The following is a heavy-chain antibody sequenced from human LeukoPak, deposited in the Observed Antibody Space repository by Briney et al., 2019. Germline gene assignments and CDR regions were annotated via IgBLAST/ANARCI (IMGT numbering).Heavy chain of an antibody. CDR3: ARTGNSAFDI. Sequence: SETLSLTCTVSGGXISSYYCSWIRQPPGKGLEWIGYIYYSGSTNYNPSLKSRVTISVDTSKNQFSLKLSSVTAADTAVYYCARTGNSAFDIWGQGTMVTVSS. CDR1: GGXISSYY. CDR2: IYYSGST. V-gene: IGHV4-59*01. J-gene: IGHJ3*02. D-gene: IGHD4-23*01.